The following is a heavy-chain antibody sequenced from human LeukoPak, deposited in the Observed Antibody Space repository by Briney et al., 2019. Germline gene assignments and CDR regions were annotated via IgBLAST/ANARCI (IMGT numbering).Heavy chain of an antibody. J-gene: IGHJ4*02. V-gene: IGHV4-59*01. Sequence: SETLSLTCTVSGGSISNYYWGWIRQPPGKGLEWIGYISYSGSTNYNPSLKSRVTISLDTSKNQFSLKLSSVTAADTAVYYCARGSRITDWGQGTLVTVSS. CDR3: ARGSRITD. D-gene: IGHD3-10*01. CDR1: GGSISNYY. CDR2: ISYSGST.